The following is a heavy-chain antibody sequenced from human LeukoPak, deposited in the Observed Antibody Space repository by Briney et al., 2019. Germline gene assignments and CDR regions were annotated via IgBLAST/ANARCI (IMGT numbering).Heavy chain of an antibody. CDR3: AREIAVAGSYYFDY. Sequence: SQTLSLTCTVSGGSISSGDYYWSWIRQPPGKGLEWIGYIYYSGSTYYNPSLKSRVTISVDTSKNQFSLKLISVTAADTAVYYCAREIAVAGSYYFDYWGQGTLVTVSS. CDR1: GGSISSGDYY. J-gene: IGHJ4*02. CDR2: IYYSGST. D-gene: IGHD6-19*01. V-gene: IGHV4-30-4*01.